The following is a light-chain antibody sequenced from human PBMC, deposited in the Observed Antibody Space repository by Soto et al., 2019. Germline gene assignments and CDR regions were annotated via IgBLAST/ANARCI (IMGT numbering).Light chain of an antibody. CDR3: CSSVGGHIWV. CDR2: EVN. V-gene: IGLV2-23*02. Sequence: QSALTQPASVSGSPGQSITISCTGTNGDVGGYDRVSWYQQPPGKAPTLMIYEVNKRPSGVSNRFYGSKYGNTACLTISGPQAEDEADYYCCSSVGGHIWVFGGGTKLTVL. CDR1: NGDVGGYDR. J-gene: IGLJ3*02.